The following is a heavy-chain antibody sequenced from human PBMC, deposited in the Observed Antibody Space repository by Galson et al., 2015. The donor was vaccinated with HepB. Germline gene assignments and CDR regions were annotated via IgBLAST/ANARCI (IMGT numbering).Heavy chain of an antibody. V-gene: IGHV3-23*01. CDR3: AKQRMYCSGGSCYSNIDEYFQH. CDR1: GFTFSSYA. CDR2: ISGSGGST. D-gene: IGHD2-15*01. J-gene: IGHJ1*01. Sequence: SLRLSCAASGFTFSSYAMSWVRQAPGKGLEWVSAISGSGGSTYYADSVKGRFTISRDNSKNTLYLQMNSLRAEDTAVYYCAKQRMYCSGGSCYSNIDEYFQHWGQGTLVTVSS.